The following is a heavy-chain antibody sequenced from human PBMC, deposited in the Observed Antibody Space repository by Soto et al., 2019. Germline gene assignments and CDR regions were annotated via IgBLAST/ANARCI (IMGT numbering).Heavy chain of an antibody. V-gene: IGHV3-23*01. J-gene: IGHJ5*02. CDR1: GFTFSSYA. CDR2: ISGSGGST. Sequence: EVQLLESGGGLVQPGGSLRLSCAASGFTFSSYAMSWVRQAPGKGLEWVSAISGSGGSTYYADSVKGRFTISRDNTKKTLYLQMSSLRAEATDVYYCARVALTGYWVDPWGKGPLVSVSS. CDR3: ARVALTGYWVDP. D-gene: IGHD7-27*01.